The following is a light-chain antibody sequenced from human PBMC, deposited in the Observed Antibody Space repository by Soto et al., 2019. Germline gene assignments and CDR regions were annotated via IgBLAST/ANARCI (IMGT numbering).Light chain of an antibody. CDR1: SSDVGGYNY. V-gene: IGLV2-14*01. Sequence: QSALTQPASVSGSPGQSITISCTGTSSDVGGYNYVSWYQQHPGTAPKLMIYDVSNRPSGVSNRFSGSKSGNTASLTISGLQAEEEADYYCSSSTSSSTIEVFGTGTKLTVL. CDR3: SSSTSSSTIEV. CDR2: DVS. J-gene: IGLJ1*01.